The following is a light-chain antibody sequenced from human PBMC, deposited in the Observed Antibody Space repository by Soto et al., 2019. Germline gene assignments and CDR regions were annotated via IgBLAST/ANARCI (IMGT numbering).Light chain of an antibody. Sequence: QSVLAQPASVSGSPGQSITISCTGASGYVGTYSLVSWYQQHPGKAPKVVIYEGHKRPSGVPDRFSGSTSVNTASLTISGLQNDDAADYYCCLYVGATTYVFGTGTKLTVL. V-gene: IGLV2-23*01. CDR2: EGH. CDR3: CLYVGATTYV. J-gene: IGLJ1*01. CDR1: SGYVGTYSL.